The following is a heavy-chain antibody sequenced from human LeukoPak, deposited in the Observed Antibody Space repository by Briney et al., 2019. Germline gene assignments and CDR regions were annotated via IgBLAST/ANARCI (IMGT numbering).Heavy chain of an antibody. CDR3: APSSSGYYGHFDY. D-gene: IGHD3-22*01. Sequence: GSLRLSCSASGFTFSIYAMYWVRQAPGKGLEYISAISSNGGSTYYADSVKGRFTISRDNSKNTLYLQMSSLRSEDTAVYYGAPSSSGYYGHFDYWGQGTLVTVSS. CDR1: GFTFSIYA. J-gene: IGHJ4*02. V-gene: IGHV3-64D*08. CDR2: ISSNGGST.